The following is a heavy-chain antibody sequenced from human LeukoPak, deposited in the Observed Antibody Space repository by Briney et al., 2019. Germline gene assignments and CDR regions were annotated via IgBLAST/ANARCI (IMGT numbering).Heavy chain of an antibody. CDR3: AKDFRIGYSAHFDY. D-gene: IGHD2-21*01. Sequence: GGSLRLSCVGSGFTFRSHAMSWVRQAPEKGLEFVSGICENGGTTYYADSVKGRFSISRDNSKNTLYLQMDSLRGEDTAVYYCAKDFRIGYSAHFDYWGQGALVTVSS. CDR1: GFTFRSHA. J-gene: IGHJ4*02. CDR2: ICENGGTT. V-gene: IGHV3-23*01.